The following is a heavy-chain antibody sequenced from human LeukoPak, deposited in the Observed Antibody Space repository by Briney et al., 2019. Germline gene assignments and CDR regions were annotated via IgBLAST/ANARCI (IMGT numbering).Heavy chain of an antibody. CDR1: GGSISSYY. J-gene: IGHJ4*02. CDR3: ARAPSLLGLVGEYYFDY. Sequence: KPSETLSLTCTVSGGSISSYYWSWIRQPPGKGLEWIGYIYYSGSTNYNPSLKSRVTISVDTSKNQFSLKLSSVTAADTAVYYCARAPSLLGLVGEYYFDYWGQGTLVTVSS. V-gene: IGHV4-59*01. D-gene: IGHD6-19*01. CDR2: IYYSGST.